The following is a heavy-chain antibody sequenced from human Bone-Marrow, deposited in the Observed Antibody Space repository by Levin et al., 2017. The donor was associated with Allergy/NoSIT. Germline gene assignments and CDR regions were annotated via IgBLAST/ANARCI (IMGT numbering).Heavy chain of an antibody. D-gene: IGHD2-15*01. CDR1: GFTFSTYS. Sequence: GGSLRLSCVASGFTFSTYSMHWVRQAPGKGPEWVSSITGSDSYIYQADSVRGRFTISRDNTKNSLYLQVDSLRAEDTAVHYCARDENRGYCSGGSCYRVAFDIWGQGTMVTVSS. J-gene: IGHJ3*02. V-gene: IGHV3-21*01. CDR2: ITGSDSYI. CDR3: ARDENRGYCSGGSCYRVAFDI.